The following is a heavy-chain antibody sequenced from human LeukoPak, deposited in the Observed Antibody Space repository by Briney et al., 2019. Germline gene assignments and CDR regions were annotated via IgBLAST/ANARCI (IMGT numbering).Heavy chain of an antibody. D-gene: IGHD7-27*01. J-gene: IGHJ4*02. CDR1: GGSFSGYY. Sequence: SETLSLTCAVYGGSFSGYYWSWIRQPPGKGLEWIGEINHSGSTNYNPSLKSRVTISVDTSKNQFSLKLSSVTGAETAVYYCANNWGSIDYWGQGTLVTVSS. CDR2: INHSGST. CDR3: ANNWGSIDY. V-gene: IGHV4-34*01.